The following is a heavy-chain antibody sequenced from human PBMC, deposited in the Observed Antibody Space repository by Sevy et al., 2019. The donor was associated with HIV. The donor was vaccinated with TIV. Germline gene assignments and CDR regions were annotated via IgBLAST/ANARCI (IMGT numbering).Heavy chain of an antibody. CDR3: ARAASYYYDSSGYYHRSVDAFDI. CDR1: GFTFSSYS. V-gene: IGHV3-21*01. Sequence: GGSLRLSCAASGFTFSSYSMNWVRQAPGKGLEWVSSISSSSSYIYYADSVKGRFTISRDNAKNSLYLQMNSLRAEDTAVYYCARAASYYYDSSGYYHRSVDAFDIWGQGTMVTVSS. J-gene: IGHJ3*02. D-gene: IGHD3-22*01. CDR2: ISSSSSYI.